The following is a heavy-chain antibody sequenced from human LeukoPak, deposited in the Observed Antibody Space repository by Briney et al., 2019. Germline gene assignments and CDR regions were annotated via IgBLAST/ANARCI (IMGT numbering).Heavy chain of an antibody. V-gene: IGHV3-74*01. CDR3: VRGEAHDS. J-gene: IGHJ4*02. D-gene: IGHD1-26*01. CDR2: INNDGSST. CDR1: GFTFTSYW. Sequence: GGSLRLSCTASGFTFTSYWMQWVRQAPGKGLVWVSCINNDGSSTNYADSVKGRFTISRDNAKNTVYLQMDSLRTEDTAVYYCVRGEAHDSWGQGTLVTVSS.